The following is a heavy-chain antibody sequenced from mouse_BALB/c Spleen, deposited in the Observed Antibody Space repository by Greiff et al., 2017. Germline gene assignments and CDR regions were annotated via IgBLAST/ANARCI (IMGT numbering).Heavy chain of an antibody. D-gene: IGHD1-2*01. Sequence: QVQLQQSGAELMKPGASVKISCKATGYTFSSYWIEWVKQRPGHGLEWIGEILPGSGSTNYNEKFKGKATFTADTSSNTAYMQLSSLTSEDSAVYYCASPFITTAYYAMDYWGQGTSVTVSS. J-gene: IGHJ4*01. V-gene: IGHV1-9*01. CDR1: GYTFSSYW. CDR2: ILPGSGST. CDR3: ASPFITTAYYAMDY.